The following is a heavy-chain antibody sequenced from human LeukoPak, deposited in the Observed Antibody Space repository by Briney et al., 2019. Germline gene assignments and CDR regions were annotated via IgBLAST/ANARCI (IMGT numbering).Heavy chain of an antibody. CDR3: ARGPYSYDSSGAFDI. J-gene: IGHJ3*02. CDR1: GYSISSGYH. D-gene: IGHD3-22*01. V-gene: IGHV4-38-2*02. Sequence: SETLSLTCTVSGYSISSGYHWGWIRQPPGKGLEWIGSIYHSGSTYYNPSLKSRVTISVDTSKNQFSLKLRSVTAADTAVYYCARGPYSYDSSGAFDIWGQGTMVTVSS. CDR2: IYHSGST.